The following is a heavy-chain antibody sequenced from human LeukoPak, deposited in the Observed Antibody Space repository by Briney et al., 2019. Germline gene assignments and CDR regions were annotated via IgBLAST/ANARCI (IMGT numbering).Heavy chain of an antibody. J-gene: IGHJ4*02. CDR3: ARGEDVRDGYAIDY. CDR2: IIPIFGTA. D-gene: IGHD5-24*01. V-gene: IGHV1-69*13. CDR1: GGTFISYA. Sequence: SVKVSCKASGGTFISYAISWVRQAPGQGLEWMGGIIPIFGTANYAQKFQGRVTITADESTSTAYMELSSLGSEDTAVYYCARGEDVRDGYAIDYWGQGTLVTVSS.